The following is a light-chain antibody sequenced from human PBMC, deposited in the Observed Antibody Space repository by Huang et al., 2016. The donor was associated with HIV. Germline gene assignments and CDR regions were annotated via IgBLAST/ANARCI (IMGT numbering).Light chain of an antibody. CDR2: AAS. CDR1: PSISSY. CDR3: QQSHSTPAT. Sequence: DIQMTLSPTSLSASVGDRITITCRASPSISSYLNWYQQKPGKAPELLIYAASSLQSGVPSRFSGSGSGTDFTLSISSLQPEDFATYYCQQSHSTPATFGQGTKLEIK. V-gene: IGKV1-39*01. J-gene: IGKJ2*01.